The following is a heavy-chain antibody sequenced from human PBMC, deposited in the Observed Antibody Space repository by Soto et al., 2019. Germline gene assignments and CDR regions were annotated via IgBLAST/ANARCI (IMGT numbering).Heavy chain of an antibody. CDR2: ISSSSSTI. V-gene: IGHV3-48*02. CDR3: ARDDGYDILTGYYTDAFDI. J-gene: IGHJ3*02. D-gene: IGHD3-9*01. CDR1: GFTFSSYS. Sequence: GGSLRLSCAASGFTFSSYSMNWVRQAPGKGLEWVSYISSSSSTIYYADSVKDRFTISRDNAKNSLYLQMNSLRDEDTAVYYCARDDGYDILTGYYTDAFDIWGQGTMVTVSS.